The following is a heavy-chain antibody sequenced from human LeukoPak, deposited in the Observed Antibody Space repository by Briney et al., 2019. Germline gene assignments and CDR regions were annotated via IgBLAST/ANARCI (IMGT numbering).Heavy chain of an antibody. CDR2: IYHSGST. Sequence: SETLSLTCAVSGYSISSGYYWGWIRQPPGKGLEWIGSIYHSGSTYYNPSLKSRATISVDTSKNQFSLKLSSVTAADTAVYYCARDAAGTLSFDYWGQGTLVTVSS. V-gene: IGHV4-38-2*02. D-gene: IGHD6-19*01. CDR1: GYSISSGYY. J-gene: IGHJ4*02. CDR3: ARDAAGTLSFDY.